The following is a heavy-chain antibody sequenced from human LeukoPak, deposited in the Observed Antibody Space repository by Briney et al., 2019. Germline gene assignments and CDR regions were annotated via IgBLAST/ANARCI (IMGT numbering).Heavy chain of an antibody. V-gene: IGHV3-23*01. CDR1: GFTFSSYA. CDR2: ISGSGGST. J-gene: IGHJ3*02. D-gene: IGHD6-19*01. Sequence: PGGSLRLSCAASGFTFSSYAMSWVRQAPGKGLEWVSAISGSGGSTYYADSVKGRFTISRDNSKNTLYLQMNSLRAEDTAVYYCAKDVGSQQWLSYDAFDIWGQGTMVTVSS. CDR3: AKDVGSQQWLSYDAFDI.